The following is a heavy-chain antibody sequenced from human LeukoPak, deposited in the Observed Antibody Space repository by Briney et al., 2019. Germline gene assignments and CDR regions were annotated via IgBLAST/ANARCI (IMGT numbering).Heavy chain of an antibody. CDR3: ARVSVPLLFSVDTTNWFDP. Sequence: GESLKISCKGSGYSFTSYWIGWVRQMPGKGLKWMGIIYPGDSDTRYSPSFQGQVTISADKSISTAYLQWSSLKASDTAMYYCARVSVPLLFSVDTTNWFDPWGQGTLVTVSS. J-gene: IGHJ5*02. CDR2: IYPGDSDT. CDR1: GYSFTSYW. V-gene: IGHV5-51*01. D-gene: IGHD5-18*01.